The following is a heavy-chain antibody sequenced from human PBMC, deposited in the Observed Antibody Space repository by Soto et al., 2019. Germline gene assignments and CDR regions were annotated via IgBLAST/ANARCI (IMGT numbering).Heavy chain of an antibody. CDR3: AGVRWLQLVFFDY. Sequence: GTIIDFDCRRIRKPPGKGLEWIGYIYYSGSTNYNPSLKSRVTISVDTSKNQFSLKLSSVTAADTAVYYCAGVRWLQLVFFDYWGQGTLVTVSS. D-gene: IGHD5-12*01. CDR2: IYYSGST. V-gene: IGHV4-59*01. J-gene: IGHJ4*02. CDR1: GTIIDFD.